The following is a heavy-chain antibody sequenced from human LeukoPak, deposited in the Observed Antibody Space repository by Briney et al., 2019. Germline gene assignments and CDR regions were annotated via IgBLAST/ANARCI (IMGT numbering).Heavy chain of an antibody. CDR1: GGSISSYY. CDR2: IYTSGST. Sequence: SETLSLTCTVSGGSISSYYWSWIRQPAGKGLEWIGRIYTSGSTNYNPSLKSRVTMSVDTSKNQFSLKLSSVTAADTAVYYCARGPPIVVVPAAMLGYYYYGMDVWGQGTTVTVSS. J-gene: IGHJ6*02. D-gene: IGHD2-2*01. V-gene: IGHV4-4*07. CDR3: ARGPPIVVVPAAMLGYYYYGMDV.